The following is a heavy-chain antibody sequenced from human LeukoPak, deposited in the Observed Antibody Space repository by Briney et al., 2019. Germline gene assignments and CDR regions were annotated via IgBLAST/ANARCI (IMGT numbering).Heavy chain of an antibody. V-gene: IGHV1-69*05. CDR3: ARGRMVRGVINLFDY. CDR1: GGTFSSYA. J-gene: IGHJ4*02. Sequence: SVKVTCKASGGTFSSYAISWVRQAPGQGLEWMGGIIPIFGTANYAQKFQGRVTITTDESTSTAYMELSSLRSEDTAVYYCARGRMVRGVINLFDYWGQGTLVTVSS. CDR2: IIPIFGTA. D-gene: IGHD3-10*01.